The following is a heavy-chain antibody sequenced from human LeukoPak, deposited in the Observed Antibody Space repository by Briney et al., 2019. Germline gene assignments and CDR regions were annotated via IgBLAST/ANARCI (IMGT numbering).Heavy chain of an antibody. CDR3: AREVDTAMVTGGVFDY. CDR1: GFTFSSYW. CDR2: IKQDGSEK. V-gene: IGHV3-7*01. Sequence: GGSLRLSCAASGFTFSSYWMSWVRQAPGKGLEWVANIKQDGSEKYYVDSVKGRFTISRDNAKNSLYLQMNSLRAEDTAVYYCAREVDTAMVTGGVFDYWGQGTLVTVSS. D-gene: IGHD5-18*01. J-gene: IGHJ4*02.